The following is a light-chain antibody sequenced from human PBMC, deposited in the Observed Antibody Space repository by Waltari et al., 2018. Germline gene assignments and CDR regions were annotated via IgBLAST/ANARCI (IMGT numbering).Light chain of an antibody. CDR1: TSDVGSYNL. V-gene: IGLV2-23*02. CDR3: CSYAGSGTYV. Sequence: QSALTQPASVSGTPGQSITISCTGTTSDVGSYNLVSWYQHHPGKAPTLMICEVIKRPSGVSNRFSGSKSGHTASLNISGLQAEDEADYYCCSYAGSGTYVFGSGTKVTGL. CDR2: EVI. J-gene: IGLJ1*01.